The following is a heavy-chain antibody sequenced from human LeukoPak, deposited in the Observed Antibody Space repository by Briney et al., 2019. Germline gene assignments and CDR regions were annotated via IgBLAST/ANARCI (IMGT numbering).Heavy chain of an antibody. CDR1: GFTVSSFE. D-gene: IGHD5-18*01. Sequence: GGSLRLSCEASGFTVSSFEINWVRQAPGKGLEWVSYISSSGGTMDYADSVKGRFTISRDNAKNSLYLQMNSLRSEDTAVYYCARGLGTAMVCLFWGQGTLVTVSS. V-gene: IGHV3-48*03. CDR3: ARGLGTAMVCLF. J-gene: IGHJ4*02. CDR2: ISSSGGTM.